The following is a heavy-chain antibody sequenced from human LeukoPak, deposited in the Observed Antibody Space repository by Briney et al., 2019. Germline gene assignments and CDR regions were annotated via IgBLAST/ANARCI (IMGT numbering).Heavy chain of an antibody. CDR1: GDSVSSNSVT. D-gene: IGHD2-2*01. V-gene: IGHV6-1*01. J-gene: IGHJ5*02. CDR3: ARRLTQYDCFDP. Sequence: SQTLSLTCAISGDSVSSNSVTWSWIRQSPSRGLEWLGRTYYRSTWYNDYAVSVRGRITVNPDTSKNQFSLHLNSVTPEDTAVYYCARRLTQYDCFDPWGQEILVTVSS. CDR2: TYYRSTWYN.